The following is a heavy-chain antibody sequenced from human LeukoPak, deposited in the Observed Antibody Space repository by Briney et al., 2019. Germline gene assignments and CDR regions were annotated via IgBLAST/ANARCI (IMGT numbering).Heavy chain of an antibody. CDR1: GFTFSSSA. CDR2: ISRSSSVI. V-gene: IGHV3-48*04. CDR3: AREGYDSSGYYLHNYFDP. D-gene: IGHD3-22*01. Sequence: GGSLRLSCAASGFTFSSSAMNWVRQAPGKGLEWVSYISRSSSVISYVDSVKGRFTISRDNAKKALYLHMSGLRVEDTAIYYCAREGYDSSGYYLHNYFDPWGQGTLVTVSS. J-gene: IGHJ5*02.